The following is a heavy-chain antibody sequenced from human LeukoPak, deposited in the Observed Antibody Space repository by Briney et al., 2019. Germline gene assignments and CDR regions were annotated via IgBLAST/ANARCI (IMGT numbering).Heavy chain of an antibody. V-gene: IGHV3-30*18. CDR1: GFTFSSYG. D-gene: IGHD3-22*01. CDR2: ISYDGSNK. Sequence: GSLRLSCEAFGFTFSSYGIHWVRQAPGKGLEWVAVISYDGSNKYYADSVKGRFTISRDNSKNTLYLQMNSLRAEDTAVYYCAKEPRYYYDSSGYYDYWGQGTLVTVSS. J-gene: IGHJ4*02. CDR3: AKEPRYYYDSSGYYDY.